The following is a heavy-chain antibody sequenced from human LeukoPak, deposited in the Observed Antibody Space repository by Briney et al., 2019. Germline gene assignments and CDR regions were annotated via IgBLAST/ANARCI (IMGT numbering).Heavy chain of an antibody. CDR3: GRTYGDPWRGTKLDY. CDR2: MNPNSGNT. Sequence: ASVKVSCKASGYTFTSYDINWVRQATGQGLEWMGWMNPNSGNTGYAQKFQGRVTITRNTSISTAYMELSSLRSEDTAVYYCGRTYGDPWRGTKLDYWGQGTLVTVSS. D-gene: IGHD4-17*01. V-gene: IGHV1-8*03. CDR1: GYTFTSYD. J-gene: IGHJ4*02.